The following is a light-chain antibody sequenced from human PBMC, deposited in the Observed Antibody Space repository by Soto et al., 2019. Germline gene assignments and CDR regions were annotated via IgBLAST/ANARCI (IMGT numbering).Light chain of an antibody. CDR3: SSYTSSSTRV. V-gene: IGLV2-14*01. Sequence: QSALTQPASVSGSPGQSITISCTGTSSDVGDYNYVSWYQQHPDKAPKLMIFDVSNRPSGVSNRFSGSKSGNTASLTISGLQAEDEADYYCSSYTSSSTRVFGTGTKLTVL. CDR1: SSDVGDYNY. J-gene: IGLJ1*01. CDR2: DVS.